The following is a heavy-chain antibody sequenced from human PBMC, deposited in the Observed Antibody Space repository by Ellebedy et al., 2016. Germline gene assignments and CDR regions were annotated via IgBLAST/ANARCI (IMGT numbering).Heavy chain of an antibody. V-gene: IGHV3-30-3*01. CDR1: GFTFSSYA. Sequence: GGSLRLSCAASGFTFSSYAMHWVRQAPGKGLEWVAVISYDGSNKYYADSVKGRFTISRDNSKNTLYLQMNSLRAEDTAVYYCARAGYSRSQPFDYWGQGSLVTVSS. J-gene: IGHJ4*02. CDR2: ISYDGSNK. CDR3: ARAGYSRSQPFDY. D-gene: IGHD6-13*01.